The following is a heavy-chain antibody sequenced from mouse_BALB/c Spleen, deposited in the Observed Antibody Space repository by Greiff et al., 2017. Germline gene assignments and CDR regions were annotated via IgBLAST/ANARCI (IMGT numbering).Heavy chain of an antibody. J-gene: IGHJ4*01. V-gene: IGHV5-6-5*01. Sequence: EVKLVESGGGLVKPGGSLKLSCAASGFTFSSYAMSWVRQTPEKRLEWVASISSGGSTYYPDSVKGRFTISRDNARNILYLQMSSLRSEDTAMYYCARGMTMITTDYAMDYWGQGTSVTVSS. CDR3: ARGMTMITTDYAMDY. CDR2: ISSGGST. D-gene: IGHD2-4*01. CDR1: GFTFSSYA.